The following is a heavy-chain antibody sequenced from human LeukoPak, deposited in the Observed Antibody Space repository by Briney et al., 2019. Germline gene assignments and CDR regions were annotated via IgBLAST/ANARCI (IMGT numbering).Heavy chain of an antibody. CDR3: ARVLYSSSWYYFDY. Sequence: SETLSLTCAVYGGSFSGYYRSWIRQPPGKGLEWIGEINHSGSTNYNPSLKSRVTISVDTSKNQFSLKLSSVTAADTAVYYCARVLYSSSWYYFDYWGQGTLVTVSS. CDR2: INHSGST. CDR1: GGSFSGYY. V-gene: IGHV4-34*01. J-gene: IGHJ4*02. D-gene: IGHD6-13*01.